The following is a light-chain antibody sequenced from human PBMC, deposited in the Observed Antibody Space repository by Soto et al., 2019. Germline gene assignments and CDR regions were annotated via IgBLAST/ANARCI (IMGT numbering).Light chain of an antibody. J-gene: IGKJ1*01. CDR3: QQCSSYPWT. CDR1: QSVSSSY. Sequence: EIVLTQSPGTLSLSPGERATLSCRASQSVSSSYLAWYQQKPGQAPRLLIYGASSRATGIPDRFSGSGSGTDFTLTISRLEPEDFATYYCQQCSSYPWTFGQGTRVEIK. V-gene: IGKV3-20*01. CDR2: GAS.